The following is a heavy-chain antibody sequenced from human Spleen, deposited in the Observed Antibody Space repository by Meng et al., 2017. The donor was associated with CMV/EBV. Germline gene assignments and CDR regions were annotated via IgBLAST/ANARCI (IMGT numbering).Heavy chain of an antibody. Sequence: ASVKVSCKASGYTFTGYYMHWVRQAPEQGLEWMGWIDPDSGGTKYAQKFQGRVTMTTDTSTNSAYMELRSLRSDDTAVYYCARDGAPYYYDSSAYIVFWGQGTLVTVSS. CDR2: IDPDSGGT. J-gene: IGHJ4*02. CDR3: ARDGAPYYYDSSAYIVF. D-gene: IGHD3-22*01. CDR1: GYTFTGYY. V-gene: IGHV1-2*02.